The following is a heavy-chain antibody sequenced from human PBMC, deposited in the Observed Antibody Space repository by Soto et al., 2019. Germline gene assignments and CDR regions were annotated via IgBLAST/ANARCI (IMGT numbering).Heavy chain of an antibody. CDR1: GFNFKSYG. Sequence: PGGSLRLSCAASGFNFKSYGMHWVRQSPGKGLEWVTVMSFDGSHKYYADSVKGRFTISRDNSENTLYLQMNSLRPEDTAVYYCAKGSSSVYYYYYGIDVWGQGTKVTVSS. J-gene: IGHJ6*02. CDR3: AKGSSSVYYYYYGIDV. CDR2: MSFDGSHK. D-gene: IGHD6-6*01. V-gene: IGHV3-30*18.